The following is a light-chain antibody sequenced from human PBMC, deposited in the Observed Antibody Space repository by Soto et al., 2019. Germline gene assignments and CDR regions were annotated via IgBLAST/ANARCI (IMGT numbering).Light chain of an antibody. V-gene: IGKV1-39*01. CDR2: AAS. CDR3: QQSYSNMYT. CDR1: QNIRTY. J-gene: IGKJ2*01. Sequence: SPPFLSASVGDIVTITCRASQNIRTYLTWYQQKPGKAPTVLIYAASSLQSGVPSRFSGSGSGTDFTLTISSLQPEDFATYYCQQSYSNMYTFGQGTKVDIK.